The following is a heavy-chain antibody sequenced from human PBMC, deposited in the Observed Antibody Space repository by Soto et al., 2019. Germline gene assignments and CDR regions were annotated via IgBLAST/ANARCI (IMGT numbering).Heavy chain of an antibody. CDR2: INAGNGNT. J-gene: IGHJ4*02. CDR1: GDSFTSYA. V-gene: IGHV1-3*01. Sequence: TSVKVSCEACGDSFTSYAMHWVRQAPGQRLEWMGWINAGNGNTKYSQKFQGRVTITRDTSASTAYMELSSLRSEDTAVYYCARDPDYGDYGTSPADDYWGQGTLVTVSS. CDR3: ARDPDYGDYGTSPADDY. D-gene: IGHD4-17*01.